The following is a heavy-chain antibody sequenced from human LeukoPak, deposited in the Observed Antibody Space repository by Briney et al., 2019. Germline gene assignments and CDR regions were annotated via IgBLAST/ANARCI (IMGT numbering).Heavy chain of an antibody. J-gene: IGHJ4*02. Sequence: GASVKVSCKASGYIFRSYGISWVRRAPGQGLEWMGWISAYNGNTNYAQKVQGRVTLTTDTSTATAYMEMRGLISDDTAVYYCARALSDDFWSFYQDYWGQGTLLIVSP. CDR2: ISAYNGNT. CDR1: GYIFRSYG. V-gene: IGHV1-18*01. D-gene: IGHD3-3*01. CDR3: ARALSDDFWSFYQDY.